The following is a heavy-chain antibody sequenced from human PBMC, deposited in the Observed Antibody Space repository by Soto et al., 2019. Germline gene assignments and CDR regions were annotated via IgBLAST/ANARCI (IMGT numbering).Heavy chain of an antibody. CDR2: ISSNGRTI. Sequence: EVQLVESGGGLVQPGGSLRLSCAASGFTFSSYEMNWVRQAPGKGLEWVSYISSNGRTIDYADSVKGRFTISRDNAKKLLYLQLNSLRAEDTAVYYCARVGVVGARSLDFWGQGTLVTVSS. J-gene: IGHJ4*02. CDR3: ARVGVVGARSLDF. CDR1: GFTFSSYE. V-gene: IGHV3-48*03. D-gene: IGHD1-26*01.